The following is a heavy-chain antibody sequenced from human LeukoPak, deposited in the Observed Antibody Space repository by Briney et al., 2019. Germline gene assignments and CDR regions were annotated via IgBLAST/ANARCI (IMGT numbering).Heavy chain of an antibody. D-gene: IGHD6-13*01. CDR2: ISSSSSYI. V-gene: IGHV3-21*04. Sequence: GSLRLSCAASGFTFSSYSMNWVRQAPGKGLEWVSSISSSSSYIYYADSVKGRFTISRDNSKNTLYLQMNSPKTEDMAVYYCTGGAEVGIGAFDIWGQGTLVTVSS. CDR1: GFTFSSYS. CDR3: TGGAEVGIGAFDI. J-gene: IGHJ3*02.